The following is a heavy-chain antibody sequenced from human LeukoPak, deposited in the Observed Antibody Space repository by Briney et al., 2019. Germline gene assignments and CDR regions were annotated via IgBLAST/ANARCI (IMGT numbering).Heavy chain of an antibody. CDR1: GFTFDDYA. Sequence: GGSLRLSCAASGFTFDDYAMHWVRQAPGKGLGWVSGISWNSGSIGYADSVKGRFTISRDNAKNSLYLQMNSLRAEDTALYYCAKTFSSGWYIYYFDYWGQGTLVTVSS. CDR3: AKTFSSGWYIYYFDY. CDR2: ISWNSGSI. V-gene: IGHV3-9*01. J-gene: IGHJ4*02. D-gene: IGHD6-19*01.